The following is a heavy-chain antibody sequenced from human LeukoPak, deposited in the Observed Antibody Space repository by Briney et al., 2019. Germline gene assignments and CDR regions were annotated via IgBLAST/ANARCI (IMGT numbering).Heavy chain of an antibody. CDR1: GYTFTSYG. J-gene: IGHJ3*02. V-gene: IGHV1-18*01. CDR3: ARDRGALTYYDILTGSPKGDAFDI. Sequence: GASVKVSCKASGYTFTSYGISWVRQAPGQGLEWMGWISAYSGNTNYAQKLQGRVTMTTDTSTSTAYMELRSLRSDDTAVYYCARDRGALTYYDILTGSPKGDAFDIWGQGTMVTVSS. D-gene: IGHD3-9*01. CDR2: ISAYSGNT.